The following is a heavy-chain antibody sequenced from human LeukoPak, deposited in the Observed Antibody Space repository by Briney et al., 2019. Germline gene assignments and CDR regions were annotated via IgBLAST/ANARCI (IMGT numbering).Heavy chain of an antibody. Sequence: ASVKVSCKASGYSFTGYYVHWVRQAPGQGLEWMGWINPNSGGTNYAQKFQGRVTMTGDTSISTAYMELSRLRSDDTAVYYCARVPYRLVARDGYNLYWYFDLWGRGTLVTVSS. D-gene: IGHD5-24*01. CDR1: GYSFTGYY. V-gene: IGHV1-2*02. CDR3: ARVPYRLVARDGYNLYWYFDL. J-gene: IGHJ2*01. CDR2: INPNSGGT.